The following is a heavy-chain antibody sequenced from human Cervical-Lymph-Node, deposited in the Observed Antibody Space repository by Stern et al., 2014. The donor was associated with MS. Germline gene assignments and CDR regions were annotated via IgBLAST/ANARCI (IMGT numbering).Heavy chain of an antibody. Sequence: QITLKESGPTLVKPTQTLTLTCTFSGFSLSTSGVGVGWIRQPPGKALEWLALNYWDDDKRYSPSLKSRLTITKDTSKKQVVLTMTNMDPVDTATYYCAHSVINYYYYGMDVWGQGTTVTVSS. CDR2: NYWDDDK. CDR1: GFSLSTSGVG. D-gene: IGHD2-21*01. CDR3: AHSVINYYYYGMDV. J-gene: IGHJ6*02. V-gene: IGHV2-5*02.